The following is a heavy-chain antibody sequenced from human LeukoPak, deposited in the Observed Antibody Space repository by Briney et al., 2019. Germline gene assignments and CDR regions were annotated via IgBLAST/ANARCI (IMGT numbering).Heavy chain of an antibody. D-gene: IGHD3-10*01. Sequence: TGGSLRLSRVASEFIFSDYWMSWVRQAPGKGLEWVANIKQGGREEKYVGSVKGRFAISRDDAKSTLYLQMDSLSGDDTAVYYCARDNGGWFDSWGRGTLVIVSS. CDR2: IKQGGREE. CDR3: ARDNGGWFDS. V-gene: IGHV3-7*03. J-gene: IGHJ5*01. CDR1: EFIFSDYW.